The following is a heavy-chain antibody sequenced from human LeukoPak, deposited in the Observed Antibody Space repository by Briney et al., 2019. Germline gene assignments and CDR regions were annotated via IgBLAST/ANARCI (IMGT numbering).Heavy chain of an antibody. CDR3: ARSAGDFWSGYFRGLWFDY. V-gene: IGHV3-7*01. Sequence: GSLRLSCAASGFTFSSYWMSWVRQAPGKGLEWVANIKQDGSEKYYVDSVKGRFTISRDNAKNPLYLQMNSLRAEDTAVYYCARSAGDFWSGYFRGLWFDYWGQGTLVTVSS. CDR1: GFTFSSYW. CDR2: IKQDGSEK. J-gene: IGHJ4*02. D-gene: IGHD3-3*01.